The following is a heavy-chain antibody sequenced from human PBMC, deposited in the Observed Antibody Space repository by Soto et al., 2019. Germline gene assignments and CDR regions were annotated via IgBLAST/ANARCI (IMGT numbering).Heavy chain of an antibody. CDR1: GGSITSSY. J-gene: IGHJ6*02. V-gene: IGHV4-59*01. D-gene: IGHD3-10*01. CDR2: IYDTGISGYTPST. Sequence: SETLSLTCTVSGGSITSSYWSWIRRPPGKGLEWIAYIYDTGISGYTPSTSYNPSLKSRVTMSVETSKSQFSLKLTSVNAADTAVYYCARGEDEFFYYGLDVWGQGITLTVSS. CDR3: ARGEDEFFYYGLDV.